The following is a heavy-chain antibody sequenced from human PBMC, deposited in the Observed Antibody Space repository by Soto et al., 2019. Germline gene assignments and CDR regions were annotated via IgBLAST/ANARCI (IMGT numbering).Heavy chain of an antibody. J-gene: IGHJ5*02. CDR3: ATRITVFGLLIPPFDP. V-gene: IGHV4-34*01. D-gene: IGHD3-3*01. Sequence: PSETLSLTCGVYGGSVNGYYWNWIRQPPGKGLEWIGEINHTGGTHYNPPLKSRVTMSVDTSKNQFSLRLSSVTAADTAIYYCATRITVFGLLIPPFDPWGQGTQVTVSS. CDR1: GGSVNGYY. CDR2: INHTGGT.